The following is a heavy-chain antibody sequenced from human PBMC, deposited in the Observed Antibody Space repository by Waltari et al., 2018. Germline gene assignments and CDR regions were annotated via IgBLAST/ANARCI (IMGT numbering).Heavy chain of an antibody. V-gene: IGHV1-69*05. D-gene: IGHD3-22*01. Sequence: QVQLVQSGAEVKKPGSSVKVSCKASGGTFSSYAISWVRQAPGQGLEWMGGVIPIFGTANDAQKFQGRVTITTDESTSTAYMELSSLRSEDTAVYYCASSDSSGYYPESWFDPWGQGTLVTVSS. CDR2: VIPIFGTA. CDR3: ASSDSSGYYPESWFDP. CDR1: GGTFSSYA. J-gene: IGHJ5*02.